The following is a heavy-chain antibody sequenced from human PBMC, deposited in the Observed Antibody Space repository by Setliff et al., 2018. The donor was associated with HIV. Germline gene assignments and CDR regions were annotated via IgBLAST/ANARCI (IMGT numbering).Heavy chain of an antibody. Sequence: SETLSLTCTVSGGSISSHYWSWIRQPPGKGLEWIGYIYYSGSTDYNPSLKSRVTISIDTSKNQFSLNLRSVTDADTAVYYCARTISLFPGIAAAQPWSYYYYMDVWGKGTTVTVS. V-gene: IGHV4-59*08. CDR3: ARTISLFPGIAAAQPWSYYYYMDV. D-gene: IGHD6-13*01. J-gene: IGHJ6*03. CDR1: GGSISSHY. CDR2: IYYSGST.